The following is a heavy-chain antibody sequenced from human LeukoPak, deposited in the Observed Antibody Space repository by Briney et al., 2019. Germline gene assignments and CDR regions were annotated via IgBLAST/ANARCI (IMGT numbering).Heavy chain of an antibody. CDR1: GFTFSSYG. CDR2: ISYDGGNE. CDR3: AKDYYYGSGSYQFPGY. D-gene: IGHD3-10*01. J-gene: IGHJ4*02. Sequence: PGGSLRLSCAASGFTFSSYGMHWVRQAPGKGLEWVAFISYDGGNENYADSVKGRFTISRDNSKNTLYLQMNSLRAEDTAVYYCAKDYYYGSGSYQFPGYWGQGTLVTVPS. V-gene: IGHV3-30*18.